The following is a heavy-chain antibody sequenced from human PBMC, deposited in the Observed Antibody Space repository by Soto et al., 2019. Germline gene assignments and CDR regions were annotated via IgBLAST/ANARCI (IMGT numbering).Heavy chain of an antibody. J-gene: IGHJ3*02. CDR2: ISAYNGNT. CDR3: ARVGRVAAAIVGAFDI. V-gene: IGHV1-18*04. CDR1: GYTFTSYG. D-gene: IGHD2-15*01. Sequence: QVQLVQSGAEVKKPGASVKVSCKASGYTFTSYGISWVRQAPGQGLEWMGWISAYNGNTNYAQKLQGRVTMTTDTSTSTVYMELRSLRSDDTAVYYCARVGRVAAAIVGAFDIWGQGTMVTVSS.